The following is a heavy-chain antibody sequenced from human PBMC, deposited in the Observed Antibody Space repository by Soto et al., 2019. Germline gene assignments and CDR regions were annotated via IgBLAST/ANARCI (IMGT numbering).Heavy chain of an antibody. CDR3: ARVTYYDYVWGAPTVGPYYFDY. J-gene: IGHJ4*02. CDR1: GFTFSSYS. CDR2: IGGSSGHI. V-gene: IGHV3-21*01. D-gene: IGHD3-16*01. Sequence: GGSLRLSCAASGFTFSSYSMVWVRQAPEKGLEWVSSIGGSSGHIYYADSLKGRFTISRDNSKNTLYLQMNSLRAEDTAVYYCARVTYYDYVWGAPTVGPYYFDYWGQGTLVTVSS.